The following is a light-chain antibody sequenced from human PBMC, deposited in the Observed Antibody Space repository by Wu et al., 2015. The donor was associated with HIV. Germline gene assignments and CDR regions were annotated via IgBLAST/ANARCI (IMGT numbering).Light chain of an antibody. J-gene: IGKJ2*01. V-gene: IGKV3-20*01. Sequence: EIVLTQSPGTLSLSPGERATLSCRASQSVSSSYLAWYQQKPGQAPRLLIYGASSRATGIPDRFSGSGSGTDFTLTISRLEFEDFAVYYCQQYGSSPNTFGQGTKLEIK. CDR1: QSVSSSY. CDR3: QQYGSSPNT. CDR2: GAS.